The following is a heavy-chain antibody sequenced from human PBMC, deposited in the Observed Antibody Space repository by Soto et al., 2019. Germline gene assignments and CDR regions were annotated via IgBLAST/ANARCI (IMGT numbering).Heavy chain of an antibody. CDR3: ARSPRVVAATNSYHYYMDV. J-gene: IGHJ6*03. Sequence: ASVKVSCKASGYTFTGYYMHWVRQAPGQGLEWMGWINPNSGGTNYAQKFQGWVTMTRDTSISTAYMELSRLRSDDTAVYYCARSPRVVAATNSYHYYMDVWGKGTTVTVSS. CDR2: INPNSGGT. D-gene: IGHD2-15*01. V-gene: IGHV1-2*04. CDR1: GYTFTGYY.